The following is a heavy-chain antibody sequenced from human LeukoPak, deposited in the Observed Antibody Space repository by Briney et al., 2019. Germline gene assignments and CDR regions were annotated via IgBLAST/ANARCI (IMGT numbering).Heavy chain of an antibody. CDR2: INPSDGST. D-gene: IGHD5-18*01. CDR3: ARDEGSGTARYYFDY. CDR1: GFFFTSYY. V-gene: IGHV1-46*01. J-gene: IGHJ4*02. Sequence: ASVKVSCKASGFFFTSYYMHWVRQAPGQGPEWVGIINPSDGSTSYAQEFQGRVTMTRDTSTSTVYMELSSLRSEDTAVYYCARDEGSGTARYYFDYWGQGTLVTVSS.